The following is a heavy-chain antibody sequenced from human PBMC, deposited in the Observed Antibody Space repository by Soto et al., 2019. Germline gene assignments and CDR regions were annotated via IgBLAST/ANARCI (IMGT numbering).Heavy chain of an antibody. Sequence: SETLSLTCAVYGGSFSCYYWSWIRQPPGKGLEWIGEINHSGSTNYNPSLKSRVTISVDTSKNQFSLKLSSVTAADTAVYYCARDIVVVPAAMNGMDVWGQGTTVTVSS. CDR2: INHSGST. CDR3: ARDIVVVPAAMNGMDV. CDR1: GGSFSCYY. V-gene: IGHV4-34*01. J-gene: IGHJ6*02. D-gene: IGHD2-2*01.